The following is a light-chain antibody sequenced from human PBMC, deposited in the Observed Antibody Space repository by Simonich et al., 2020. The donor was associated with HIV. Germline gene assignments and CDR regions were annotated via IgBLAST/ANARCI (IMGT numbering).Light chain of an antibody. CDR1: SSNIGSNY. Sequence: QSVLTQPPSASGTPGQRVTISCSGSSSNIGSNYVYWYQQLPGTAPKLLIYRNNQRPSGVPDRFSGSKSGTSASLASSGLRSEDEADYYCATWDDSLNDVVFGGGTKLTVL. CDR3: ATWDDSLNDVV. CDR2: RNN. V-gene: IGLV1-47*01. J-gene: IGLJ2*01.